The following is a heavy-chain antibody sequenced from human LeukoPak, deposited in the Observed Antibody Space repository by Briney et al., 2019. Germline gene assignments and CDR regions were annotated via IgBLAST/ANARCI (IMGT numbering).Heavy chain of an antibody. J-gene: IGHJ4*02. CDR2: IYYSGST. Sequence: NPSETLSLTCTVSGGSISSYYWSWIRQPPGKGLEWIGYIYYSGSTNYNPSLKSRVTISVDTSKNQFSLKLSSVTAAGTAVYYCARPGIVGATGGFDYWGQGTLVTVSS. CDR3: ARPGIVGATGGFDY. V-gene: IGHV4-59*08. CDR1: GGSISSYY. D-gene: IGHD1-26*01.